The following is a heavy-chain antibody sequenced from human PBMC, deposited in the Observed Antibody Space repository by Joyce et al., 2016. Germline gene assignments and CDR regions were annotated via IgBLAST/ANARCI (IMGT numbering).Heavy chain of an antibody. D-gene: IGHD3-22*01. V-gene: IGHV1-2*02. CDR1: GYTFTDYY. CDR2: INPKSGGT. J-gene: IGHJ3*02. CDR3: ARDQVDYYDSSGYYPNAFNI. Sequence: QVQLVQSGAEVKKPGASVKVSCKASGYTFTDYYIHWVRQAPGQGLEWMGWINPKSGGTNYAQKFQGRVTMTRDTSISTAYMDLSGLRSDDTAVYYCARDQVDYYDSSGYYPNAFNIWGQGTMVTVS.